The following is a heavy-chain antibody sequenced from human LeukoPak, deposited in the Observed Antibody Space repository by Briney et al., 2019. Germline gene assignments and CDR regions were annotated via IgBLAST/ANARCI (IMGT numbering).Heavy chain of an antibody. V-gene: IGHV4-61*01. CDR2: IYYSGST. J-gene: IGHJ4*02. CDR3: ARTIGYCSSTSCPRFDY. Sequence: SETLSLTCTVSGYSISSGYYWAWIRQPPGKGLEWIGYIYYSGSTNYNPSLKSRVTISVDTSKNQFSLKLSSVTAADTAVYYCARTIGYCSSTSCPRFDYWGQGTLVTVSS. D-gene: IGHD2-2*01. CDR1: GYSISSGYY.